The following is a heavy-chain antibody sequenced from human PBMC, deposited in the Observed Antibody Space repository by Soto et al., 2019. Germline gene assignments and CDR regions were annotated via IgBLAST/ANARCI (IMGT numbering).Heavy chain of an antibody. CDR3: SAAGYYYYGMDV. CDR2: IYYSGST. Sequence: SETLSLTCTVSGGSISSSSYYWGWIRQPPGKGLEWIGSIYYSGSTYYNPSLKSRVTISVDTSKNQFSLKLSSVTAADTAVYYCSAAGYYYYGMDVWGQGTTVTVSS. J-gene: IGHJ6*02. V-gene: IGHV4-39*01. D-gene: IGHD6-13*01. CDR1: GGSISSSSYY.